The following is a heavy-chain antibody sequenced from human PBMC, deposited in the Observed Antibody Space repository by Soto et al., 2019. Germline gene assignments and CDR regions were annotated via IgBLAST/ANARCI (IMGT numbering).Heavy chain of an antibody. V-gene: IGHV4-59*01. D-gene: IGHD3-9*01. CDR3: ATGTYYDILTGYPIAL. Sequence: SETLSLTCTVSGGSISSYYWSWIRQPPGKGLEWIGYIYYSGSTNYNPSLKSRVTISVDTSKNQFSLKLSSVTAADTAVYYCATGTYYDILTGYPIALWGKGTTVTVSS. J-gene: IGHJ6*04. CDR2: IYYSGST. CDR1: GGSISSYY.